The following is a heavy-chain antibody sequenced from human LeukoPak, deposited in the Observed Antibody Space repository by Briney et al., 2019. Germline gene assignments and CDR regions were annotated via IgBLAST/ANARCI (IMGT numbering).Heavy chain of an antibody. CDR2: VNAGNGNT. Sequence: GGSLRLSCAASGFTFSSYGMHWVRQAPGQRLEWMGWVNAGNGNTKYSQKFQGRVTITRDTSASAAYMELSSLRSEDTAVYYCARGTLNYSYLMDVWGQGTTVTVSS. CDR3: ARGTLNYSYLMDV. CDR1: GFTFSSYG. V-gene: IGHV1-3*01. J-gene: IGHJ6*02. D-gene: IGHD3-16*01.